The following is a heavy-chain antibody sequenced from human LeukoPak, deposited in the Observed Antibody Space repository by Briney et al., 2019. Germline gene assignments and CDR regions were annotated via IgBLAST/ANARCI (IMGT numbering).Heavy chain of an antibody. V-gene: IGHV4-39*01. CDR1: GGSITNNNYY. J-gene: IGHJ3*02. CDR3: ARHTRPGYSGHENAFDI. D-gene: IGHD5-12*01. Sequence: PSETLSLTCTVSGGSITNNNYYWDWIRQPPGKGLEWVGNLYYSGSAHYNPSLKSRVTISVDTSKNQFSLKLNSVTAADTAVYYCARHTRPGYSGHENAFDIWGQGTMVTVSS. CDR2: LYYSGSA.